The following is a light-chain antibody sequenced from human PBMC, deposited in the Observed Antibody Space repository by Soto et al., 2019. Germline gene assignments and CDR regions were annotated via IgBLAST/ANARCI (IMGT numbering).Light chain of an antibody. Sequence: DIQLTQSPSFLSASVGDRVTLTCRASQGISSYLAWYQKKPGKAPKLLMYAASTLQSGVPSRLSGGGSGTEFTLTIRSLQTEDFATYDCQQYNSLWTFGQGTKVDIK. V-gene: IGKV1-9*01. CDR3: QQYNSLWT. J-gene: IGKJ1*01. CDR2: AAS. CDR1: QGISSY.